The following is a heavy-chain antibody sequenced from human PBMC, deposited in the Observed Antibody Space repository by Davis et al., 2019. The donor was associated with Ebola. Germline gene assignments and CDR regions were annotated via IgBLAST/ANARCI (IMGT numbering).Heavy chain of an antibody. CDR1: VFTFNTYA. J-gene: IGHJ2*01. V-gene: IGHV3-23*01. Sequence: GESLKISCAASVFTFNTYAMAWVRQAPGKGLEWVPAISGSGASTYYADSVKGRFTISRDNSKNTLYLQMNSLRAEDTAMYYCARNQYYYDSSGYYRYFDLWGRGTLVTVSS. CDR2: ISGSGAST. CDR3: ARNQYYYDSSGYYRYFDL. D-gene: IGHD3-22*01.